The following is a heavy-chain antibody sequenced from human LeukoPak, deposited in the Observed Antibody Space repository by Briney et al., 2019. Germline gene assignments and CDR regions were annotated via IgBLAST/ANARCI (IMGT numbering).Heavy chain of an antibody. J-gene: IGHJ4*02. D-gene: IGHD2-21*01. CDR2: ISGSGGST. Sequence: GGSLRLSCAASGFTFDDYAMHWVRQAPGKGLEWVSGISGSGGSTYYADSVKGRFTISRDNSKNTLYLQMNSLRAEDTAVYYCASNVIWAYFDYWGQGTLVTVSS. V-gene: IGHV3-23*01. CDR1: GFTFDDYA. CDR3: ASNVIWAYFDY.